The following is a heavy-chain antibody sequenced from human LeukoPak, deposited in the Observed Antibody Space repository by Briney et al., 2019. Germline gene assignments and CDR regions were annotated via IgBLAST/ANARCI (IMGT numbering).Heavy chain of an antibody. D-gene: IGHD1-7*01. V-gene: IGHV3-15*01. J-gene: IGHJ4*02. Sequence: GGSLRLSCAASGFTFDDYAMHWVRQAPGKGLEWVGRIKSKTDGGTRDFAAPVKGRFTISRDDSTNTLYLQMNSLKTEDTAVYYCTAGTGTSDFDYWGQGTLVTVSS. CDR2: IKSKTDGGTR. CDR3: TAGTGTSDFDY. CDR1: GFTFDDYA.